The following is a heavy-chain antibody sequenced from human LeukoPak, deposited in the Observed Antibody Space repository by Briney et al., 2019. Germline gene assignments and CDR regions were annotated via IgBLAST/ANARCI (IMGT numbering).Heavy chain of an antibody. CDR2: MNPNSGNT. J-gene: IGHJ6*02. CDR1: GYTFTSYG. V-gene: IGHV1-8*02. CDR3: ARGPRVLLWFGELSDDYYYGMDV. D-gene: IGHD3-10*01. Sequence: ASVKVSCKASGYTFTSYGISWARQATGQGLEWMGWMNPNSGNTGYAQKFQGRVTMTRNTSISTAYMELSSLRSEDTAVYYCARGPRVLLWFGELSDDYYYGMDVWGQGTTVTVSS.